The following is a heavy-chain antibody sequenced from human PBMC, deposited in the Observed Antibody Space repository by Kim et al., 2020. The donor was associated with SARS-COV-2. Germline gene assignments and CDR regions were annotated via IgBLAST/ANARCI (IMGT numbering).Heavy chain of an antibody. CDR1: GGTFSSYA. Sequence: SVKVSCKASGGTFSSYAISWVRQAPGQGLEWMGGIIPIFGTANYAQKFQGRVTITADESTSTAYMELSSLRSEDTAVYYCARHETPRPIVGATSGDYWGQGTLVTVSS. D-gene: IGHD1-26*01. CDR2: IIPIFGTA. V-gene: IGHV1-69*13. J-gene: IGHJ4*02. CDR3: ARHETPRPIVGATSGDY.